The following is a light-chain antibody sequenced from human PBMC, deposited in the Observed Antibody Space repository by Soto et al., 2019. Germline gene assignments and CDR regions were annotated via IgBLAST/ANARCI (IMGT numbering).Light chain of an antibody. J-gene: IGKJ1*01. CDR2: SAS. Sequence: EIVMTQSPATLSVSPGGRATLSCRASQSISDTLACYQQKPGQAPRLLIYSASRRATGFPGRFSGSGSGTDFTLTISSLQSEDLAVYYCQQYNNWPWTFGQGTKVEIK. V-gene: IGKV3-15*01. CDR3: QQYNNWPWT. CDR1: QSISDT.